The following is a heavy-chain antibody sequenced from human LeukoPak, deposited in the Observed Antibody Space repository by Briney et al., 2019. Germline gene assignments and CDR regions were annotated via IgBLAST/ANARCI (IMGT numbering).Heavy chain of an antibody. CDR2: IIPIFGTA. CDR3: AREPLDDWNDDAFDI. D-gene: IGHD1-1*01. J-gene: IGHJ3*02. Sequence: ASGKVSCKASGGTFSSYAISWVRQAPGQGLEWMGGIIPIFGTANYAQKFQGRVTITADESTSTAYMELSSLRSEDTAVYYCAREPLDDWNDDAFDIWGQGTMVTVSS. CDR1: GGTFSSYA. V-gene: IGHV1-69*13.